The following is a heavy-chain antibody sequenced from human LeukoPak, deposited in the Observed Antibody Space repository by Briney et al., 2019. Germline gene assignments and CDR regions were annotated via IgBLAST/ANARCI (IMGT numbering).Heavy chain of an antibody. CDR1: GFTFSSHA. CDR2: ISGSGGST. J-gene: IGHJ6*03. V-gene: IGHV3-23*01. Sequence: GGSLRLSCAASGFTFSSHAMSWVRQAPGKGLEWVSAISGSGGSTYYADSVKGRFTISRDNSKNTLYLQMNSLRAEDTAVYYCAKGLVRALYYYYMDVWGKGTTVTVSS. CDR3: AKGLVRALYYYYMDV. D-gene: IGHD1-26*01.